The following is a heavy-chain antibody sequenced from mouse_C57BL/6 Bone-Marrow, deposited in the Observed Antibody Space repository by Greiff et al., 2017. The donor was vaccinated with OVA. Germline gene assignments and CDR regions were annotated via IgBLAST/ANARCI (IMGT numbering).Heavy chain of an antibody. Sequence: EVKVVESGGGLVQPGESLKLSCESNEYEFPSHDMSWVRKTPEKRLELVAAINSDGGSTYYPDTMERRFIISRDNTKKTLYLQLSSLRSEDTALYYGARRRITTVPHYFDYWGQGTTLTVSS. CDR1: EYEFPSHD. D-gene: IGHD1-1*01. CDR3: ARRRITTVPHYFDY. CDR2: INSDGGST. V-gene: IGHV5-2*03. J-gene: IGHJ2*01.